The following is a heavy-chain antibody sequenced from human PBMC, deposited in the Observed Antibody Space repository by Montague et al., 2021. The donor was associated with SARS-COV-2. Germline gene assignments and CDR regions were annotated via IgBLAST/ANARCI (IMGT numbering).Heavy chain of an antibody. J-gene: IGHJ3*02. CDR1: GSSISSSGYY. Sequence: SETLSLTCTVSGSSISSSGYYWGWIRQPPGKGLEWIGSIYYSGSTYYNPSLKSRVTISVDTSKNQFSLKLSSVTAADTAVYYCARHGLAGITIFGVVTPRGGFDIWGQGTMVTASS. V-gene: IGHV4-39*01. CDR3: ARHGLAGITIFGVVTPRGGFDI. CDR2: IYYSGST. D-gene: IGHD3-3*01.